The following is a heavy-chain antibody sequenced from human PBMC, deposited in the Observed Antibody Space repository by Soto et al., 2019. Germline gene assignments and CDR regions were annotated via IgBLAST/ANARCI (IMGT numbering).Heavy chain of an antibody. CDR2: ITATGDRT. CDR3: ATMNGYFEY. J-gene: IGHJ4*01. V-gene: IGHV3-23*01. Sequence: GGSLRLSCAASGFTFSSYGMHWVRQAPGKGLEWVAAITATGDRTYYADSVTGRFTISRDNSKKTHYLQMTSLRAEDTAMYYCATMNGYFEYWGRGSPVTVSS. CDR1: GFTFSSYG. D-gene: IGHD3-22*01.